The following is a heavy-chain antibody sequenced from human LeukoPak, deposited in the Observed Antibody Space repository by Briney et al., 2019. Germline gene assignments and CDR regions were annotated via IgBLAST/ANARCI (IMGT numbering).Heavy chain of an antibody. CDR1: GGSFNGYY. V-gene: IGHV4-34*01. CDR2: INYSGRT. D-gene: IGHD6-6*01. Sequence: SETLSLTCAVYGGSFNGYYCSWIRQAPGKGLEWIGEINYSGRTSYNPSLKSRVTISLDTTKNQFSLNLTSVTAADTAVYYCAREHPSSSADVFDIWGQGKMVTVSS. CDR3: AREHPSSSADVFDI. J-gene: IGHJ3*02.